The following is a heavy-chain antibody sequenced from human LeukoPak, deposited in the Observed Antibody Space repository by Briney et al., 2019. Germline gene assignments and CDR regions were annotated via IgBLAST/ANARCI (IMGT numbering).Heavy chain of an antibody. CDR3: ARTGRRSPPVLSDY. V-gene: IGHV3-21*01. CDR2: ISSSGSDI. D-gene: IGHD2-15*01. CDR1: GFTFSSYS. Sequence: PGGSLRLSCAASGFTFSSYSMNWVRQAPGKGLEWVSCISSSGSDIYFADSVKGRFTISRDNAKDSLFLQMNSLRAEDTAVYYCARTGRRSPPVLSDYWGQGTLVTVSS. J-gene: IGHJ4*02.